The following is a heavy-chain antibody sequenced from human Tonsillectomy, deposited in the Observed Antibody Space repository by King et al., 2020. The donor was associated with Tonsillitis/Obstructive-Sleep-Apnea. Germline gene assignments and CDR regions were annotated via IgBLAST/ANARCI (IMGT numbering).Heavy chain of an antibody. J-gene: IGHJ4*02. CDR2: ISSSSSAI. D-gene: IGHD3-10*01. CDR3: ARLGVQGVIADY. V-gene: IGHV3-48*02. CDR1: GFTFNSYS. Sequence: VQLVESGGGLVQPGGSLRVSCAASGFTFNSYSMNWVRQAPGKGLEWVSYISSSSSAIFYADSVQGRFTISRDNDKNSLYLQMNSLRDEDTAVYCCARLGVQGVIADYWGQGTLVTVSS.